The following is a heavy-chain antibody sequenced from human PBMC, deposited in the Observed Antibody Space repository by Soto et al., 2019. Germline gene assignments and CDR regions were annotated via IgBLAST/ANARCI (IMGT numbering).Heavy chain of an antibody. V-gene: IGHV3-23*01. D-gene: IGHD1-26*01. CDR2: ISGSGGGK. CDR3: GKGRSYYYYYGVDV. Sequence: PGGSLRLSCEASGFTFSTSAMSWVRQAPGKGLEWVSTISGSGGGKYYADSVNGRFTISGDNSKNTLFLQMNSLRAEDTAVYYCGKGRSYYYYYGVDVWGQGTTVTVSS. CDR1: GFTFSTSA. J-gene: IGHJ6*02.